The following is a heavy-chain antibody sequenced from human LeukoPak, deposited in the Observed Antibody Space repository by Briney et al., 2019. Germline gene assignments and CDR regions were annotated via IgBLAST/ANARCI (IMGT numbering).Heavy chain of an antibody. CDR1: GGTFSSYA. Sequence: GASVKVSCKASGGTFSSYAISWVRQAPGQGLEWMGGIIPIFGTANYAQKFQGGVTITADESTSTAYMELSSLRSEDTAVYYCARPRILSTVTTDAFDIWGQGTMVTVSS. J-gene: IGHJ3*02. CDR2: IIPIFGTA. CDR3: ARPRILSTVTTDAFDI. D-gene: IGHD4-17*01. V-gene: IGHV1-69*01.